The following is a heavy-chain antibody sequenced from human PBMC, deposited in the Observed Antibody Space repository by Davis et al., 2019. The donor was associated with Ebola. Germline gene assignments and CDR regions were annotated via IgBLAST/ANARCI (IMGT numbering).Heavy chain of an antibody. Sequence: ASVKVSCKASGYTFTSYYMHWVRQAPGQGLEWMGIINPSGGSTSYAQKFQGRVTMTRDTSTSTVYMELSSLRSEDTAVYYCARDIGPNPALWYFDLWGRGTLVTVSS. J-gene: IGHJ2*01. CDR1: GYTFTSYY. V-gene: IGHV1-46*01. D-gene: IGHD1-14*01. CDR3: ARDIGPNPALWYFDL. CDR2: INPSGGST.